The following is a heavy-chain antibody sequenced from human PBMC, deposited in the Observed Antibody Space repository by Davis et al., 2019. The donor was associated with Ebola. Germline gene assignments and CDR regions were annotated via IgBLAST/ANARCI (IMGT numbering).Heavy chain of an antibody. Sequence: SETLSLTCTVSGASMNYYYWTWIRQPPGKGLEWIGYVYFSGSTNYNPSLKSRVTMSLDTSKNQFSLKLSSVTAADTAVYYCATFGGGIWGQGTMVTVSS. CDR1: GASMNYYY. CDR3: ATFGGGI. CDR2: VYFSGST. V-gene: IGHV4-59*08. J-gene: IGHJ3*02. D-gene: IGHD3-16*01.